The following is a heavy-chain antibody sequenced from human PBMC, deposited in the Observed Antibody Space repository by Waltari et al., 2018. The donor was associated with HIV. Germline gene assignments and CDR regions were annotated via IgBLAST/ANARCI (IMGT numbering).Heavy chain of an antibody. CDR3: ARVGTGGRAFDI. V-gene: IGHV3-11*01. Sequence: QVQLVESGGGLVKPGGSLRLSCAASGFTFSDSYMSWIRQVPGKGLEWVSYISNSGSTIYYADSAKGRFTISRDNAKNTLYLQMNSLRAEDTAVYYCARVGTGGRAFDIWGQGTMVTVSS. CDR1: GFTFSDSY. D-gene: IGHD2-8*02. J-gene: IGHJ3*02. CDR2: ISNSGSTI.